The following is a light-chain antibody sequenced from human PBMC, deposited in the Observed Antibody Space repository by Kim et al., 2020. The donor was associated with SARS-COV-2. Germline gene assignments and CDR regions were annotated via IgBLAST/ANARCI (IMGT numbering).Light chain of an antibody. J-gene: IGKJ4*01. CDR3: QQRYNWPLT. V-gene: IGKV3-11*01. CDR1: QSVGNS. Sequence: LSPGERATRSCRASQSVGNSLAWFQQKRGQAPRLLIFETSNRATGIPARFSGSGSGTAFTLTISSLEPEDFAVYYCQQRYNWPLTFGGGTKVEI. CDR2: ETS.